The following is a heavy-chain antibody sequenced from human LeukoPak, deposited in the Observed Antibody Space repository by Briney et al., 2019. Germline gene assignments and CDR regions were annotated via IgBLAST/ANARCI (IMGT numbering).Heavy chain of an antibody. CDR3: ARXWSCGGDCYLLDS. Sequence: SETLSLTCTVSXGXXSGYYXSXIXXPXXKXLEWIGHVLYSGSTTYDPSLKGRVTISVDTSKNQFSLKLSSVTAADTAVYYCARXWSCGGDCYLLDSWGQGTLVTVSS. V-gene: IGHV4-59*01. CDR2: VLYSGST. D-gene: IGHD2-21*02. J-gene: IGHJ4*02. CDR1: XGXXSGYY.